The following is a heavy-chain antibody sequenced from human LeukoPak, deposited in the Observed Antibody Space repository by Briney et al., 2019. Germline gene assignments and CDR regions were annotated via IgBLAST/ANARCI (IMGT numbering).Heavy chain of an antibody. D-gene: IGHD3-9*01. J-gene: IGHJ5*02. V-gene: IGHV4-61*02. CDR3: VRDFMVYYDILTNWFDP. CDR1: GDSISSGSYY. Sequence: SETLSLTCTVSGDSISSGSYYWTWIRQPAGKGLGWIGRIYTSGSTNYNPSLKSRVTMSVDTSKNQFSLKLSSVTAADTAVYYCVRDFMVYYDILTNWFDPWGQGTLVTVSS. CDR2: IYTSGST.